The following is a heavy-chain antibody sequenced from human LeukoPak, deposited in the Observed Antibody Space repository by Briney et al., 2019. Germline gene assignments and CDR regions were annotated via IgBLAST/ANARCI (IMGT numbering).Heavy chain of an antibody. J-gene: IGHJ3*02. CDR1: GYTFTGYY. CDR2: INPYSGGT. V-gene: IGHV1-2*02. D-gene: IGHD1-1*01. Sequence: ASVKASCKASGYTFTGYYMHWVRQAPGQGREGMGWINPYSGGTNYAQKLQGRVTMTRDTSISTAYMELSRLRSDDTAVYCCARGLQLERRSSDIWGQGTMVTVSS. CDR3: ARGLQLERRSSDI.